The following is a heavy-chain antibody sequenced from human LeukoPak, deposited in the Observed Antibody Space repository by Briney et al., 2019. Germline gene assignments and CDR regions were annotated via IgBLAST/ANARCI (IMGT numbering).Heavy chain of an antibody. J-gene: IGHJ5*02. V-gene: IGHV3-23*01. CDR1: GFTFSSYA. CDR3: AKATQGYSYGPNWFDP. D-gene: IGHD5-18*01. Sequence: PGGSLRLSCAASGFTFSSYAMSWVRQAPGKGLEWVSAISGGGGSTYYADSVKGRFTISRDNSKNTLYLQMNSLRVEDTAVYYCAKATQGYSYGPNWFDPWGQGTLVTVSS. CDR2: ISGGGGST.